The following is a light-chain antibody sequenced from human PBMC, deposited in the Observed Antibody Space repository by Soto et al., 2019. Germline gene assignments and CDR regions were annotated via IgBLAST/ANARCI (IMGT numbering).Light chain of an antibody. Sequence: QSVLTQPASVSGSPGQSISISCTGTSSDIGDYNFVSWYQHHPGKAPKVIIYEVSNRPSGVSHRFAGSKSGNTASLTISGLQTEDEADYYCCSCADTGTYVFGSGTKVTVL. CDR2: EVS. J-gene: IGLJ1*01. V-gene: IGLV2-14*01. CDR3: CSCADTGTYV. CDR1: SSDIGDYNF.